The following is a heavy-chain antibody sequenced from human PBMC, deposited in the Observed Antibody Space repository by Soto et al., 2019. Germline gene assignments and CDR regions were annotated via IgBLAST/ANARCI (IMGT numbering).Heavy chain of an antibody. CDR2: IYHSGST. Sequence: QLQLQESGSGLVKPSQTLSLTCAVSGGSISSGGYSWSWIRQPPGKGLEWIGYIYHSGSTYYNPSLKSRVTISVDRSKNQFSLKLSSVTAADTAVYYCAKGGSGEYSSSSGAFDIWGQGTMVTVSS. J-gene: IGHJ3*02. V-gene: IGHV4-30-2*01. D-gene: IGHD6-6*01. CDR1: GGSISSGGYS. CDR3: AKGGSGEYSSSSGAFDI.